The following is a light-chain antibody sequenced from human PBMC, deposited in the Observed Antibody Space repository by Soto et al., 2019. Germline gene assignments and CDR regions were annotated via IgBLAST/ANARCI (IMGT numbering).Light chain of an antibody. CDR3: SSYTQFSTVV. CDR1: SSDVGAYNY. CDR2: EVS. V-gene: IGLV2-14*01. J-gene: IGLJ3*02. Sequence: QSALTQPASVSGSPGQSITISCTGTSSDVGAYNYVSWYRQHPGKAPKLVIYEVSNRPSGISSRFSGSKSGNTASLTISGLQAEDEADYYCSSYTQFSTVVFGEGTKLTVL.